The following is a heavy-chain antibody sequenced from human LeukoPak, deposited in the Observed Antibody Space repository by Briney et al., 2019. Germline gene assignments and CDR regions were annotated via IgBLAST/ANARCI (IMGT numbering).Heavy chain of an antibody. CDR2: MNPNSGNT. Sequence: ASVKVSCKASGYTFTSYDINWVRQATGQGLEWMGWMNPNSGNTGYAQKFQGRVTMTTDTSTSTAYMELRSLRSDDTAVYYCARVQYYDSSGYARDFDYWGQGTLVTVSS. J-gene: IGHJ4*02. V-gene: IGHV1-8*01. CDR1: GYTFTSYD. CDR3: ARVQYYDSSGYARDFDY. D-gene: IGHD3-22*01.